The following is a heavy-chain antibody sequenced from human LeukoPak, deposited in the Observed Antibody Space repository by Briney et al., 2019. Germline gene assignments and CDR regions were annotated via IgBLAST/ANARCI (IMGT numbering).Heavy chain of an antibody. J-gene: IGHJ4*02. Sequence: GASVKVSCKASGYTFTSYGISWVRQAPGQGLEWMGRISAYNGNTNYAQKLQGRVTMTTDTSTSTAYMELRSLRSDDTAVYYCARDQGRLSPYYFDYWGQGTLVTVSS. CDR3: ARDQGRLSPYYFDY. V-gene: IGHV1-18*01. D-gene: IGHD3-16*02. CDR2: ISAYNGNT. CDR1: GYTFTSYG.